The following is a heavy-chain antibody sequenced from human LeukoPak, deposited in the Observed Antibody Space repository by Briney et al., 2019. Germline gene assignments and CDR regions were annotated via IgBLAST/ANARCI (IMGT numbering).Heavy chain of an antibody. CDR2: ISAYNGNT. CDR1: GYTFTSCG. CDR3: AREGCIAGCWFDP. Sequence: ASVTVSCKASGYTFTSCGISWVRQAPGQGLEWMGWISAYNGNTNYAQKLQGRVTMTTDTSTSTAYMQLRSLRSDDTAVYYCAREGCIAGCWFDPWGQGTLVTVSS. V-gene: IGHV1-18*01. J-gene: IGHJ5*02. D-gene: IGHD6-13*01.